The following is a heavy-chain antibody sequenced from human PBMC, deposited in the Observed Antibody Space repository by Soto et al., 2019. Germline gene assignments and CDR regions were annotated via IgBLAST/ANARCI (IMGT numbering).Heavy chain of an antibody. J-gene: IGHJ6*02. CDR2: IIPIFGTA. V-gene: IGHV1-69*06. CDR3: ARSGYSSDPYYYYGMDV. CDR1: GGTFSSYA. Sequence: SVKVSCKASGGTFSSYAISWVRQAPGQGLEWMGGIIPIFGTANYAQKFQGRVTITADKSTSTAYMELSSLRSEDTAVYYCARSGYSSDPYYYYGMDVWGQGTTVTV. D-gene: IGHD6-25*01.